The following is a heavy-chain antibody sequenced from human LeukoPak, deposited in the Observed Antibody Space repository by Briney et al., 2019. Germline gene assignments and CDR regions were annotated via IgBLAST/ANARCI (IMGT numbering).Heavy chain of an antibody. CDR1: GFTFSRYA. CDR3: AKFVNYGNYYYYYYMDV. J-gene: IGHJ6*03. V-gene: IGHV3-23*01. CDR2: ISESGGNT. D-gene: IGHD3-10*01. Sequence: GGSLRLSCAASGFTFSRYAMSWVRQAPGKGLEWVSTISESGGNTFYADSVKGRFTISRDNSKHTLYLQMNSLRAEDTAVYYCAKFVNYGNYYYYYYMDVWGKGTTVTVSS.